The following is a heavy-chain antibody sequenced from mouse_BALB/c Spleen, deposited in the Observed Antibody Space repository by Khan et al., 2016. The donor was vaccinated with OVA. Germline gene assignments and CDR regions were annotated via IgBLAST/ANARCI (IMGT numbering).Heavy chain of an antibody. Sequence: QVQLKQSGPGLVQPSQSLSITCTVSGFSLNTYGVHWVRQSPGKGLEWLGVIWSGGNTDYNAPFISRLNISKDNSKSQVFFKMNSLRPDDTAIYYCAGNSYMYDFTYWGQGTLVTVSA. CDR3: AGNSYMYDFTY. CDR2: IWSGGNT. J-gene: IGHJ3*01. V-gene: IGHV2-4-1*01. CDR1: GFSLNTYG. D-gene: IGHD2-14*01.